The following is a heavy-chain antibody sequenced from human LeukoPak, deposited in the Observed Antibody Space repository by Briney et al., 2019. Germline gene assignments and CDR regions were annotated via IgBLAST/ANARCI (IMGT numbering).Heavy chain of an antibody. CDR1: GFTFSSYA. D-gene: IGHD7-27*01. V-gene: IGHV3-23*01. J-gene: IGHJ4*02. CDR3: AKDGGLWVSAHWGDS. Sequence: GGSLRLSCAASGFTFSSYAMSWVRQAPGKGLEWVSAISGSGGSTYYADSVKGRFTVSRDNSKNTLFLQMSSLRAEDTAVYYCAKDGGLWVSAHWGDSWGRGTLVTVSS. CDR2: ISGSGGST.